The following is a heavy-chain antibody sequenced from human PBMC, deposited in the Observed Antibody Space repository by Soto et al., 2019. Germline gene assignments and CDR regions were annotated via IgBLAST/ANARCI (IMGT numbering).Heavy chain of an antibody. Sequence: QVQLVQSGAEEKKPGASVKVSCKASGYTFTSYAMHWVRQAPGQRLEWMGWINAGNGNTKYSQKFQGRVTITRDTSARTANMELSSLRSEDTAVYYCAREQWLVPRAYYGMDVWGQGTTVTVSS. D-gene: IGHD6-19*01. CDR3: AREQWLVPRAYYGMDV. V-gene: IGHV1-3*05. J-gene: IGHJ6*02. CDR1: GYTFTSYA. CDR2: INAGNGNT.